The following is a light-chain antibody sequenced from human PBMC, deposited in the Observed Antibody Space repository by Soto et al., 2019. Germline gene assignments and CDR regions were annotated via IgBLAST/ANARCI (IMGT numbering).Light chain of an antibody. Sequence: AIQMTQSPSSLSASIGDRVTITCRASQGISSDLAWYQQKPGKAPHLLIHPASTLQPGVPYRFSGSGSGTDFTLTISSLQPEDFATYYCLHVYDYPITFGQGTKVEIK. CDR3: LHVYDYPIT. V-gene: IGKV1-6*01. J-gene: IGKJ1*01. CDR2: PAS. CDR1: QGISSD.